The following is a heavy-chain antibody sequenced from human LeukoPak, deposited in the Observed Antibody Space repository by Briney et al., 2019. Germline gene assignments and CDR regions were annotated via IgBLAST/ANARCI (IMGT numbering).Heavy chain of an antibody. V-gene: IGHV4-34*01. CDR2: INHSGST. CDR1: GGSFSGYY. D-gene: IGHD2-8*02. CDR3: ARQKKIVLVVYAIGYYFDY. Sequence: PSETLSLTCAVYGGSFSGYYWSWIRQPPGKGLEWIGEINHSGSTNYNPYLKSRVTISVDTSKNQFSLKLSSVTAADTAVYYCARQKKIVLVVYAIGYYFDYWGQGTLVTVSS. J-gene: IGHJ4*02.